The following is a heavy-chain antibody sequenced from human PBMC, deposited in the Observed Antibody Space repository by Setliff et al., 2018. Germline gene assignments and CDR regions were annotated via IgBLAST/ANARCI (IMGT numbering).Heavy chain of an antibody. D-gene: IGHD3-22*01. J-gene: IGHJ4*02. CDR2: LKPGDSGI. Sequence: PGESLTISCQGSGYTFTNYWIGWVRQMPGKGLEWMGILKPGDSGIXYSPSFQGXXTLSADTSIATAYLHWTSLKASDTAMYYCVRHPYYDSSGYYSYFDYWGQGALVTVSS. V-gene: IGHV5-51*01. CDR1: GYTFTNYW. CDR3: VRHPYYDSSGYYSYFDY.